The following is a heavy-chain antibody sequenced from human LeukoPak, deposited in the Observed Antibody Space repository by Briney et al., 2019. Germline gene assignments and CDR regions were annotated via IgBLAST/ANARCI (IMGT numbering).Heavy chain of an antibody. D-gene: IGHD3-16*02. CDR3: AREGRGGYRPHYYYMDV. Sequence: PSETLSLTCAVSGGSISSSNWWSWVRQPPGKGLEWIGEIYHSGSTNYNPSLKSRVTISVDKSKNQFSLKLSSVTAADTAVYYCAREGRGGYRPHYYYMDVWGKGTTVTVSS. CDR1: GGSISSSNW. V-gene: IGHV4-4*02. J-gene: IGHJ6*03. CDR2: IYHSGST.